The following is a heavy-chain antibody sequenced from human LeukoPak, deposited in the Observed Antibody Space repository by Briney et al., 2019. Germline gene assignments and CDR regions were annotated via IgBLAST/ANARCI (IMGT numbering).Heavy chain of an antibody. V-gene: IGHV1-8*01. CDR1: GYTFTSYD. Sequence: GASVKVSCKASGYTFTSYDINWVRQATGQGLELMGWMNPNSGNTGYAQKFQGRVTMTRNTSISTAYMELSSLRSEDTAVYYCARGPVYCSSTSCYTGFDYWGQGTLVTVSS. CDR2: MNPNSGNT. CDR3: ARGPVYCSSTSCYTGFDY. D-gene: IGHD2-2*02. J-gene: IGHJ4*02.